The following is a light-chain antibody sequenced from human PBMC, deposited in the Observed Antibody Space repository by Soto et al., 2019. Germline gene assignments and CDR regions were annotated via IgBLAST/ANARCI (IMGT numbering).Light chain of an antibody. CDR2: AAS. J-gene: IGKJ2*01. V-gene: IGKV1-39*01. CDR1: QSISSY. CDR3: QQSYSTPQT. Sequence: DIQMTQSPSSLSASVGDRVTITCRASQSISSYLNWYQQKPGKAPKLLIYAASSLQSGVPSRFSGSRSGTDCTLTISSLQPEDFATYYCQQSYSTPQTFCQGTKLEIK.